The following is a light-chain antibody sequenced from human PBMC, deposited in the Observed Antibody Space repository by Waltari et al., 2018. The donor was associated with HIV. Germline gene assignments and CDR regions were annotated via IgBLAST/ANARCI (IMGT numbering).Light chain of an antibody. CDR1: SSYIGRKT. V-gene: IGLV1-44*01. CDR3: AEWDDSSSGWV. Sequence: QAVLTHPPSASGTPGQLVTLSCSGGSSYIGRKTVDWYQPVPGMAPKLFVNSNDPRRSGIRDRVSGSKSGTSASLAVSGLQSEDEDDYYCAEWDDSSSGWVFGGGTKLTVL. J-gene: IGLJ3*02. CDR2: SND.